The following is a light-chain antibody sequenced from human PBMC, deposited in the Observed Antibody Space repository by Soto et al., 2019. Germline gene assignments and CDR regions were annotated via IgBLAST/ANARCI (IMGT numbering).Light chain of an antibody. CDR1: QSLLHSNGYNY. CDR3: MQALQTRIT. V-gene: IGKV2-28*01. J-gene: IGKJ5*01. Sequence: EIVMTQSPLSLPVTPGDPASISCRSSQSLLHSNGYNYLDWYLQKPGQSPQLLIYLGSNRASGVPDRFSGSGSGTDFTLKISRVEAEDVGVYYCMQALQTRITFGQGTRLEIK. CDR2: LGS.